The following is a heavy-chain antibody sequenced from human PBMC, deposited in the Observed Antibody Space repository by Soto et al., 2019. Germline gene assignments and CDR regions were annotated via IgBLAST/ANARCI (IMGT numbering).Heavy chain of an antibody. Sequence: SETLSLTCAVYGGSFSGYYWSWIRQPPGKGLEWIGVINHSGSTNYNPSLKSRVTISVDTSKNQFSLKLSSVTAADTAVYYWAVSPPYVPVEWFDPWGQGTLVT. CDR1: GGSFSGYY. J-gene: IGHJ5*02. V-gene: IGHV4-34*01. D-gene: IGHD3-16*01. CDR2: INHSGST. CDR3: AVSPPYVPVEWFDP.